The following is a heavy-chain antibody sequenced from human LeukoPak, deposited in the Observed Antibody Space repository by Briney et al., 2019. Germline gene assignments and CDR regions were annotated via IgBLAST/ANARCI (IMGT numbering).Heavy chain of an antibody. D-gene: IGHD4-11*01. J-gene: IGHJ3*02. V-gene: IGHV1-69*02. CDR3: TRGLTTVTTDAFDI. CDR1: GGTFSSYT. CDR2: IIPILGIA. Sequence: SVKVSCKASGGTFSSYTISWVRQAPGQGLEWMGRIIPILGIANYAQKFQGRVTITADKSTSTAYMELSSMTSADKAVYCCTRGLTTVTTDAFDIWGQGTMVTVSS.